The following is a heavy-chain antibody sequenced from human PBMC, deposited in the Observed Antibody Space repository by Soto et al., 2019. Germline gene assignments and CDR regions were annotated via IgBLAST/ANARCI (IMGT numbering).Heavy chain of an antibody. D-gene: IGHD2-15*01. J-gene: IGHJ6*02. CDR1: GGTFSTYA. CDR2: IIPIFGTA. CDR3: ARDEMVVATGSRNWHYYYGMDV. Sequence: QVQLVQSGAEVKKPGSSVKVSCKSSGGTFSTYAISWVRQAPGQGLEWMGGIIPIFGTANYAQKFQGRVTITADESTTTAYMELISLRSEDTAVYYCARDEMVVATGSRNWHYYYGMDVWGQGTTVTVSS. V-gene: IGHV1-69*12.